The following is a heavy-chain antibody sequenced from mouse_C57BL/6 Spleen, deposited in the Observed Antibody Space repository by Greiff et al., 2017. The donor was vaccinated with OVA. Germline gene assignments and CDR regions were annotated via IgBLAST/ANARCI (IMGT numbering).Heavy chain of an antibody. CDR2: IDPSDSYT. D-gene: IGHD2-4*01. Sequence: QVQLQQPGAELVMPGASVKLSCKASGYTFTSYWMHWVKQRPGQGLEWIGEIDPSDSYTNYNQKFKGKSTLTVDKSSSTAYMQLSSLTSEDSAVYYCAIYDYDDFDYWGQGTTLTVSS. J-gene: IGHJ2*01. V-gene: IGHV1-69*01. CDR1: GYTFTSYW. CDR3: AIYDYDDFDY.